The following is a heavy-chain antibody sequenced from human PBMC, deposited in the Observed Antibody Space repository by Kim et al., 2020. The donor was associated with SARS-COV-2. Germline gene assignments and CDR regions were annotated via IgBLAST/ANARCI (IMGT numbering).Heavy chain of an antibody. D-gene: IGHD1-26*01. Sequence: NHSGSTNYNPSLKSRVTISVDTSKNQFSLKLSSVTAADTAVYYCTKREADWGQGTLVTVSS. CDR2: NHSGST. V-gene: IGHV4-34*01. J-gene: IGHJ4*02. CDR3: TKREAD.